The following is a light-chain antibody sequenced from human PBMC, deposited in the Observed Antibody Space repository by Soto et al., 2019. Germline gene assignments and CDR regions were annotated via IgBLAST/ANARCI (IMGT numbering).Light chain of an antibody. CDR3: SSYTSTRVV. V-gene: IGLV2-14*01. J-gene: IGLJ1*01. Sequence: QSVLTQPASVSGSPGQSITISCTGTSSDVGGYNYVSWYQQHPGKAPKLMIYDVSNRPSGVSNRFSGSKSGNTASLTISGLQAEGEADYYCSSYTSTRVVFGTGTKVTVL. CDR2: DVS. CDR1: SSDVGGYNY.